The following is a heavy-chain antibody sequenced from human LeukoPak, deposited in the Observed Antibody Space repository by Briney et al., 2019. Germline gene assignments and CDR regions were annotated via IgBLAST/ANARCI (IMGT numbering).Heavy chain of an antibody. D-gene: IGHD3-9*01. Sequence: PSVTLSLTCTVSVGSISSYYWSWLRQPPGKGLEGIGYIYYSGSTNYNPSLKSRVTISVDTSKNQFSLKLSSVTAADTAVYYCARAKGYDILTGSYYYYMDVWGKGTTVTVSS. CDR1: VGSISSYY. CDR2: IYYSGST. V-gene: IGHV4-59*01. J-gene: IGHJ6*03. CDR3: ARAKGYDILTGSYYYYMDV.